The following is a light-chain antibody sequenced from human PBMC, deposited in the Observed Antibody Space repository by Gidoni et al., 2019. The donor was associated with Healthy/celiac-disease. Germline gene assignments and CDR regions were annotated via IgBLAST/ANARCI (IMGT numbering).Light chain of an antibody. J-gene: IGKJ5*01. CDR3: QQRRNWPRRPFT. V-gene: IGKV3-11*01. CDR2: DAS. CDR1: QSVSSY. Sequence: EVVLTQSRAPLSLSPGERATPSCTASQSVSSYLACYQQKPGQAPRLLIYDASTRATGIPARFSGSGSGTDFTLTISSLETEDFAVYYCQQRRNWPRRPFTFGQGTRLEIK.